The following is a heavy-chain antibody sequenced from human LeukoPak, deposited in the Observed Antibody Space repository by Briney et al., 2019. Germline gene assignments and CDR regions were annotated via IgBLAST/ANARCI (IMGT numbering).Heavy chain of an antibody. V-gene: IGHV4-34*01. J-gene: IGHJ4*02. CDR3: ARHSSGYPFHY. CDR2: INHSGST. Sequence: SGTLSLTCAVYGGSFSGYYWSWIRQPPGKGLEWIGEINHSGSTNYNPSLKSRVTISVDTSKNQFSLKLSSVTAADTAVYYCARHSSGYPFHYWGQGTLVTVSS. CDR1: GGSFSGYY. D-gene: IGHD3-22*01.